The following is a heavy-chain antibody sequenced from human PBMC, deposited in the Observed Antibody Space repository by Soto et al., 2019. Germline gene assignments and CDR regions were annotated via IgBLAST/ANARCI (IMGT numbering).Heavy chain of an antibody. J-gene: IGHJ4*02. V-gene: IGHV5-51*01. D-gene: IGHD2-21*01. CDR1: GYRFADYW. CDR3: ARNLAYCGGECHGLDF. CDR2: IFPGDSDT. Sequence: GESLKISCKGSGYRFADYWIAWVRQMPGKGLEWMGVIFPGDSDTRYNPSFEGQVTFSADKSISAAYLQWTSLRASDSAIYYCARNLAYCGGECHGLDFWGQGTLVTVSS.